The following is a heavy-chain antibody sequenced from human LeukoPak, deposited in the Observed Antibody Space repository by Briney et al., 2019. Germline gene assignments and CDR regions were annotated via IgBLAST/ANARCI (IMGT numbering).Heavy chain of an antibody. CDR1: GYTFTSYG. CDR2: ISTYNGDT. CDR3: ARHAGYSTSWPLDY. J-gene: IGHJ4*02. Sequence: APVKVSCKASGYTFTSYGISWVRQAPGQGLEWMGWISTYNGDTDYAQKLQGRVTMTADTSTSTAYMELRSLRSDDTAVYYCARHAGYSTSWPLDYWGQGTLVTVSS. V-gene: IGHV1-18*01. D-gene: IGHD2-8*01.